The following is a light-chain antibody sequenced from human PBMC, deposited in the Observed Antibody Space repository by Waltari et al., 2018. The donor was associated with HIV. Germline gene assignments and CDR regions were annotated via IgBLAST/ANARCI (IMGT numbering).Light chain of an antibody. CDR1: GSDVGGFDL. Sequence: QSALTQPASVSGSPGQSITISCTGTGSDVGGFDLVSWHQQHPGKAPKLIIYEVTKRPSGVSNRFSGSKSGNTASLTISGLQAEDEADYYCSSYAAPTTVFGGGTQLTVL. J-gene: IGLJ7*01. V-gene: IGLV2-23*02. CDR3: SSYAAPTTV. CDR2: EVT.